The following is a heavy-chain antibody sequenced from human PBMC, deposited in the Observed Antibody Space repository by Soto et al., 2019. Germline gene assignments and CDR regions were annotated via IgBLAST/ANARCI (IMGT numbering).Heavy chain of an antibody. V-gene: IGHV6-1*01. CDR1: GDSVSSNSAA. Sequence: PSQTLSLTCAISGDSVSSNSAAWNWIRQSPSRGLEWLGRTYYRSKWYNDYAVSVKSRITINPDTSKNQFSLQLNSVTPEDTAVYYCARSYCGGDCYLPGYYYYGMEVWGQGTTVTVSS. D-gene: IGHD2-21*02. CDR2: TYYRSKWYN. J-gene: IGHJ6*02. CDR3: ARSYCGGDCYLPGYYYYGMEV.